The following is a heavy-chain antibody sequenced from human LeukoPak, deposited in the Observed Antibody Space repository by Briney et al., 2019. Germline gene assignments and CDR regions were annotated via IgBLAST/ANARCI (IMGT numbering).Heavy chain of an antibody. CDR2: IYYSGST. CDR1: GGSISNYY. D-gene: IGHD4-17*01. J-gene: IGHJ4*02. V-gene: IGHV4-59*08. CDR3: ARHSPDYGDSYPDY. Sequence: SETLSLTCTVSGGSISNYYWSWIRQPPGKGLEWIGYIYYSGSTNYNPSLKSRVTISVDTSKNQFSLKLSSVTAADTAVYYCARHSPDYGDSYPDYWGQGTLVTVSS.